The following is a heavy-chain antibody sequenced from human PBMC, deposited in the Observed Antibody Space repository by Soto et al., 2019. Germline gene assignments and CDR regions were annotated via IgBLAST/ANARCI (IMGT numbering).Heavy chain of an antibody. J-gene: IGHJ5*02. CDR1: GDSVSSNSAA. Sequence: PSQTLSLTCAISGDSVSSNSAAWNWIRQSPSRGLEWLGRTYYRSKWYNDYAVSVKSRITINPDTSKNQFSLQLNSVTPEDTAVYYCARVTYYDILTGPNWFDPWCQGALVTVSS. CDR3: ARVTYYDILTGPNWFDP. V-gene: IGHV6-1*01. CDR2: TYYRSKWYN. D-gene: IGHD3-9*01.